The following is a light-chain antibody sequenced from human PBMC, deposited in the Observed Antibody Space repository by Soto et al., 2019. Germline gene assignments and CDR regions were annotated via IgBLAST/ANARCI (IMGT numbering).Light chain of an antibody. CDR3: QKCQVAPFT. Sequence: EFVLTQSPGPLSLSPGESATLSCRASPTVRNNYLAWYQQTPGQATRLLIYDESSRATGIPDRFSGGGSGTDFTLTIISLQPADVETYYCQKCQVAPFTFGGGTKVDI. CDR2: DES. V-gene: IGKV3D-20*02. CDR1: PTVRNNY. J-gene: IGKJ4*01.